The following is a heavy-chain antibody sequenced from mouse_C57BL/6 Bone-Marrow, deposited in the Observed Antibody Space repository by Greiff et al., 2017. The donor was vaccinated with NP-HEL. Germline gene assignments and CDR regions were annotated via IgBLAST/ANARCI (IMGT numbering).Heavy chain of an antibody. Sequence: VQLQQSGPELVKPGASVKMSCKASGYTFTDYNMPWVKQSHGQSLEWIGMIHPNSGSTNYNEKFQSKATLTVDKSSSTAYMQLSSLTSEDSAVYYCARRAPAQANAMDYWGQGTSVTVSS. CDR1: GYTFTDYN. D-gene: IGHD3-2*02. V-gene: IGHV1-64*01. CDR3: ARRAPAQANAMDY. J-gene: IGHJ4*01. CDR2: IHPNSGST.